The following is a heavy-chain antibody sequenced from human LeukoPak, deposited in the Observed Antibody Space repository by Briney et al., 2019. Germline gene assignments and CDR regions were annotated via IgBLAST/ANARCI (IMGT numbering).Heavy chain of an antibody. V-gene: IGHV3-74*01. CDR3: ARGHYGMDV. CDR2: INSDGSST. J-gene: IGHJ6*02. CDR1: GFTFSSYW. Sequence: GGSLRLSCAASGFTFSSYWMHWVRQAPGKGLVWVSRINSDGSSTSYADSVKGRFTISRDNAKNSLYLQMNSLRVEDTALYYCARGHYGMDVWGQGTTVTVSS.